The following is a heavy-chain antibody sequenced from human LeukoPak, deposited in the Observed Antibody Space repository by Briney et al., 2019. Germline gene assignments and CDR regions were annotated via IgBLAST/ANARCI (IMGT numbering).Heavy chain of an antibody. Sequence: SETLSLTCTVSGGSISSSYYYWGWIGQPPGKGLEWIGTIYYSGNTYYNPSLKSRVTISVDTSMNQFSLKLSSVTAADTALYYCASRSGYYPYWGQGTLVTVSS. CDR2: IYYSGNT. CDR3: ASRSGYYPY. J-gene: IGHJ4*02. CDR1: GGSISSSYYY. V-gene: IGHV4-39*01. D-gene: IGHD3-22*01.